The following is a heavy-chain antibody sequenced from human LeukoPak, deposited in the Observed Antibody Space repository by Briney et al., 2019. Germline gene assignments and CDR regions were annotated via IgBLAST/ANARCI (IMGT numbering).Heavy chain of an antibody. J-gene: IGHJ6*02. CDR3: ARDHRTVSFYYYGMEV. D-gene: IGHD4-17*01. V-gene: IGHV4-59*01. CDR2: IYYSGST. Sequence: SETLSLTCTVSGGSISSYYWSWIRQPPGKGLEWIGYIYYSGSTNYNPSLKSRVTISVDTSKNQFSLKLSSVTAADTAVYYCARDHRTVSFYYYGMEVWGQGTTVTVSS. CDR1: GGSISSYY.